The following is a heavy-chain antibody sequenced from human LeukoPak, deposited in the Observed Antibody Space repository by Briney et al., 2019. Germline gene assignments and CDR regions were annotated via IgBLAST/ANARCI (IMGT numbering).Heavy chain of an antibody. Sequence: SVKVSCKASGYTFTSYGISWVRQAPGQGLEWMGGIIPIFGTANYAQKFQGRVTITADESTSTAYMELGSLRSEDTAVYYCARDQAYGITMIVWGQGTLVTVSS. CDR1: GYTFTSYG. V-gene: IGHV1-69*13. D-gene: IGHD3-22*01. J-gene: IGHJ4*02. CDR3: ARDQAYGITMIV. CDR2: IIPIFGTA.